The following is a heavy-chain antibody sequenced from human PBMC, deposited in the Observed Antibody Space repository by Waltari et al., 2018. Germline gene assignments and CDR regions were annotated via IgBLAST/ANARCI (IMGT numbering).Heavy chain of an antibody. Sequence: QVQLVQSGAEVKKPGSSVKVSCKASGGTFSSYAISWVRQAPGQGLEWMGRIIPILGTANYAQKFQGRVTITADKSTSTAYMELSSLRSEDTAVYYCARARGTAGPQYYYYYMDVWGKGTTVTISS. CDR1: GGTFSSYA. CDR2: IIPILGTA. V-gene: IGHV1-69*13. J-gene: IGHJ6*03. D-gene: IGHD6-13*01. CDR3: ARARGTAGPQYYYYYMDV.